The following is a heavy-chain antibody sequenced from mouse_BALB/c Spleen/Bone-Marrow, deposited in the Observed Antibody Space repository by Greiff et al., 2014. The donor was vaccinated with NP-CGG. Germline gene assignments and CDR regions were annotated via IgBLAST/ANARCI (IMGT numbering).Heavy chain of an antibody. CDR1: GFTFSSYY. V-gene: IGHV5-6-2*01. D-gene: IGHD2-12*01. CDR3: ARLGNDDAMDY. J-gene: IGHJ4*01. CDR2: INSNGGST. Sequence: EVQRVESGGGLVKLGGSLKLSCAASGFTFSSYYMSWVRQTPEKRLELVAAINSNGGSTYYPDTVKGRFTISRDNAKNTLYLQMSSLKSDDTALYYCARLGNDDAMDYWGQGTSVTVSS.